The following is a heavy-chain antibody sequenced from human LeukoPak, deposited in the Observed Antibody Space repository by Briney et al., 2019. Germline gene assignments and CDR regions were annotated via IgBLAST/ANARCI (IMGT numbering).Heavy chain of an antibody. Sequence: ASVKVSCKASGYTFTVYAMNWVRQVPGQGLEWMGWINTNTGNPTYAQGFTGRFVFSLDTSVSTAYLHISSLKAEDTAVYYCARGTYYYDSSGYYANWYFDLWGRGTLVTVSS. CDR3: ARGTYYYDSSGYYANWYFDL. V-gene: IGHV7-4-1*02. J-gene: IGHJ2*01. CDR2: INTNTGNP. D-gene: IGHD3-22*01. CDR1: GYTFTVYA.